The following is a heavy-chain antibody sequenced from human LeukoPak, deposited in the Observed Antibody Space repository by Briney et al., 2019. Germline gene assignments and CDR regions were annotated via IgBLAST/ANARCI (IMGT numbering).Heavy chain of an antibody. CDR2: INPNSGGT. Sequence: GASVKVSCKASGYSFTGYYIHWVRQAPGQGLEWMGWINPNSGGTNSAQRFQGRVTMTRDTSIGTAYLDLTRLTSDDTAVYYCAREADYGDRHHFDYWGQGILVTVSS. J-gene: IGHJ4*02. D-gene: IGHD4-17*01. V-gene: IGHV1-2*02. CDR3: AREADYGDRHHFDY. CDR1: GYSFTGYY.